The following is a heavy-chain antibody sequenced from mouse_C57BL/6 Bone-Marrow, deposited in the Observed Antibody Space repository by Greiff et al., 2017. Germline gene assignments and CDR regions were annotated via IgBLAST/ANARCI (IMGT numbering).Heavy chain of an antibody. CDR2: IDPENGDT. V-gene: IGHV14-4*01. D-gene: IGHD6-5*01. Sequence: EVQLQQSGAELVRPGASVKLSCTASGFNIKDDYMHWVKQRPEQGLEGIGWIDPENGDTEYASKFQGKATITADTSSNTAYLQLSSLTSEDTAVYDCTTGSLYYYAMDYWGQGTSVTVSS. J-gene: IGHJ4*01. CDR3: TTGSLYYYAMDY. CDR1: GFNIKDDY.